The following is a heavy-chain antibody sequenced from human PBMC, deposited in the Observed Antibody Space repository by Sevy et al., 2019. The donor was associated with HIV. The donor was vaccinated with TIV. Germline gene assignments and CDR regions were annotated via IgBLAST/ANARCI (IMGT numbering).Heavy chain of an antibody. CDR2: IYYSGST. V-gene: IGHV4-59*01. CDR3: ARDFSRSATYYFDY. CDR1: GGSISSYY. J-gene: IGHJ4*02. Sequence: SETLSLTCTVSGGSISSYYWSWIRQPPGKGLEWIGCIYYSGSTNYNPSLKSRVTISVDTSKNQFSLKLSSVTAAGTAVYYCARDFSRSATYYFDYWGQGTLVTVSS.